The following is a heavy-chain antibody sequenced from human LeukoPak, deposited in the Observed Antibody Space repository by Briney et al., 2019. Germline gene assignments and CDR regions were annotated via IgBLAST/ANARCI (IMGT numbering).Heavy chain of an antibody. CDR3: ARDLRGLDV. CDR1: GGTFSSRE. Sequence: GGSLRLSCAASGGTFSSREMNWVRQAPGKGLEWVSYISGSGSIIYYADSVRGRFTISRDNAKNSLYLQMNSLSVEDTALQYCARDLRGLDVWGHGTTVTVSS. V-gene: IGHV3-48*03. CDR2: ISGSGSII. J-gene: IGHJ6*02.